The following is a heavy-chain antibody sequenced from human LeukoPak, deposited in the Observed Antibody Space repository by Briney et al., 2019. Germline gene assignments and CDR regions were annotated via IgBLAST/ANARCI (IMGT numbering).Heavy chain of an antibody. D-gene: IGHD2-15*01. J-gene: IGHJ4*02. CDR2: IYTSGSA. V-gene: IGHV4-4*07. Sequence: SETLSLTCNVSGDSMTRYFWSWIRQPAGKGLEWIGRIYTSGSAAYNPSLKSRVTMSVDTSKNQFSLKLSSVTAADTAVYYCATRASGPRPFDYWGQGTLVTVSS. CDR1: GDSMTRYF. CDR3: ATRASGPRPFDY.